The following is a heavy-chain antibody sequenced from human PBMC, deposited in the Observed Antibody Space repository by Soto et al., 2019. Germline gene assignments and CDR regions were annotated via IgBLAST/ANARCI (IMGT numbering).Heavy chain of an antibody. CDR2: ISAYNGNT. CDR1: GYTFTSYG. V-gene: IGHV1-18*01. CDR3: ARASVGSGYYYYYYYGMDV. Sequence: ASVKVSCKASGYTFTSYGISWVRQAPGQGLEWMGWISAYNGNTNYAQKLQGRVTMTTDTSTSTAYMELRSLRSDDTAVYYCARASVGSGYYYYYYYGMDVWGQGTTVTVSS. J-gene: IGHJ6*02. D-gene: IGHD3-3*01.